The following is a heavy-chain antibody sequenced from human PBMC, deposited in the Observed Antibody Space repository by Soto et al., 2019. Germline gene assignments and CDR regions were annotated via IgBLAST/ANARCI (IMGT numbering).Heavy chain of an antibody. V-gene: IGHV3-23*01. J-gene: IGHJ6*02. CDR1: GFTFSSYA. Sequence: GGSLRLSCAASGFTFSSYAMSWVRQAPGKGLEWVSAISGSGGSTYYADSVKGRFTISRDNSKNTLYLQMNSLRAEDTAVYYCAKDRARKLVYYYYYGMDVWGQGTTVTVAS. CDR3: AKDRARKLVYYYYYGMDV. D-gene: IGHD1-1*01. CDR2: ISGSGGST.